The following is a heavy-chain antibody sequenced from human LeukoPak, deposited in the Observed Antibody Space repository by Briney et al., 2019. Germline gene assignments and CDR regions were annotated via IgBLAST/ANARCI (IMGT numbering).Heavy chain of an antibody. Sequence: SETLSLTCTVSGGSISSSNYYWGWIRQPPGKGLEWIGSIYYSGSTYYNPSLKSRVTISVDTSKNQFSLKLSSVTAADTAVYYCAREYGTPRGTLDVWGQGATVTVSS. CDR3: AREYGTPRGTLDV. CDR1: GGSISSSNYY. V-gene: IGHV4-39*07. CDR2: IYYSGST. D-gene: IGHD1-1*01. J-gene: IGHJ6*02.